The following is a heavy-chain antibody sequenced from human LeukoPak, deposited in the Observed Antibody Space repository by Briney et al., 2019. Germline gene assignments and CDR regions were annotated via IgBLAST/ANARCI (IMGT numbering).Heavy chain of an antibody. CDR2: ISYDGSNK. D-gene: IGHD2-21*02. CDR1: GFTFSSYA. J-gene: IGHJ6*02. CDR3: AREGEGPQNPIVVVTAHQDYYYGMDV. V-gene: IGHV3-30-3*01. Sequence: PGGSLRLSCAASGFTFSSYAMHWVRQAPGKGLEWVAVISYDGSNKYYADSVKGRFTISRDNSKNTLYLQMNSLRAEDTAVYYCAREGEGPQNPIVVVTAHQDYYYGMDVWGQGTTVTVSS.